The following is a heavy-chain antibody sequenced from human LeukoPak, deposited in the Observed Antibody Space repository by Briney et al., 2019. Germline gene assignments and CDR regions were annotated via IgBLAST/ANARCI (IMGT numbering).Heavy chain of an antibody. Sequence: SVKVSCKASGGTFTSYAISWVRQAPGHGLEWMGGIIPIFGTANYAQKFQGRDTITTDESTSTADMELSRLRAEETAVYYCARSRDGYNFVFYYFDYWGQGTRVTVSS. CDR1: GGTFTSYA. CDR3: ARSRDGYNFVFYYFDY. V-gene: IGHV1-69*05. J-gene: IGHJ4*02. CDR2: IIPIFGTA. D-gene: IGHD5-24*01.